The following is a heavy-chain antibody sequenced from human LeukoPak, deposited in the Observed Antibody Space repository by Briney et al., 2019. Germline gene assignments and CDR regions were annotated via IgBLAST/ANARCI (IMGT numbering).Heavy chain of an antibody. CDR1: GGSFTGFY. CDR3: ARVHASGSYRSTFDF. V-gene: IGHV4-34*01. Sequence: TSETLSLTCTVYGGSFTGFYWSWIRQSPGRGLEWIGEINHSGSTNYNPSLKSRVTISVDTSKNQFSLKLTSLTAADTAVFYCARVHASGSYRSTFDFWGQGTMVTVSS. J-gene: IGHJ3*01. CDR2: INHSGST. D-gene: IGHD3-10*01.